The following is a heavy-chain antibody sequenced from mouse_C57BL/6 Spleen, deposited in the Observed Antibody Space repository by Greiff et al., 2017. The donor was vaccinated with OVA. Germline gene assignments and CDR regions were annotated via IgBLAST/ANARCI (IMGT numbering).Heavy chain of an antibody. J-gene: IGHJ4*01. D-gene: IGHD1-1*01. CDR2: ISYDGSN. CDR1: GYSITSGYY. CDR3: ARDLYYYGSRDAMDY. Sequence: EVKLMESGPGLVKPSQSLSLTCSVTGYSITSGYYWNWIRQFPGNKLAWMGYISYDGSNNYNPSLKNRISITRDTSKNQFFLKLNSVTTEDTATYYCARDLYYYGSRDAMDYWGQGTSVTVSS. V-gene: IGHV3-6*01.